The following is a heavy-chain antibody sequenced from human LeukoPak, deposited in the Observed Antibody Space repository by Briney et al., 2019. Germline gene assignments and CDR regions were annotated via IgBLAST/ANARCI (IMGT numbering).Heavy chain of an antibody. CDR2: IKPNIGNT. CDR1: GYTFTDHT. D-gene: IGHD3-22*01. V-gene: IGHV1-2*02. Sequence: ASVKVSCEASGYTFTDHTIHWVRQAPGQGLEWMGWIKPNIGNTNYAKRFQGRLIVTRDTSINTAFMELSRLNPDDTAVFSCARRYASRGRVTFHFWGQGTLVTVSS. CDR3: ARRYASRGRVTFHF. J-gene: IGHJ3*01.